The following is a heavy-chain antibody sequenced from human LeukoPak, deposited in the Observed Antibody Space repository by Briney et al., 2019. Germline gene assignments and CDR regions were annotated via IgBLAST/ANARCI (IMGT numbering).Heavy chain of an antibody. CDR2: INPSGGST. CDR3: AREPATTQRIDY. CDR1: GYTFTSYY. Sequence: ASVTVSCKASGYTFTSYYMHWVRQAPGQGLEWMGIINPSGGSTSYAQKFQGRVTMTRDTSTSTVYMELSSLRSEDTAMYYCAREPATTQRIDYWGQGTLVTVSS. D-gene: IGHD1-26*01. V-gene: IGHV1-46*01. J-gene: IGHJ4*02.